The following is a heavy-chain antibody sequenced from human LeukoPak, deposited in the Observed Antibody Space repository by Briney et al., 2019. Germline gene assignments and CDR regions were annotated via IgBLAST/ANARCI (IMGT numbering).Heavy chain of an antibody. CDR3: ARGLKRGLAAAGRFDY. Sequence: SETLSLTCAVYGGSFSGYYWSWIRQPPGKGLEWIGEINHSGSTNYNPSLKSRVTISVDTSKNQFSLKLSSVTAADTAVYYCARGLKRGLAAAGRFDYWGQGTLVTVSS. CDR2: INHSGST. J-gene: IGHJ4*02. D-gene: IGHD6-13*01. V-gene: IGHV4-34*01. CDR1: GGSFSGYY.